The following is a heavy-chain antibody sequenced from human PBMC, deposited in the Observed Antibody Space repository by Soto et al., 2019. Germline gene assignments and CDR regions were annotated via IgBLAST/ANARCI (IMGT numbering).Heavy chain of an antibody. Sequence: ASVKVSCKASGGTFSSYAISWVRQAPGQGLEWMRWISAYNGNTNYAQKLQGRVTMTTDTSTSTAYMELRSLRSDDTAVYYCARDYDSYGLDYWGQGTLVTVSS. D-gene: IGHD5-18*01. CDR1: GGTFSSYA. J-gene: IGHJ4*02. V-gene: IGHV1-18*01. CDR3: ARDYDSYGLDY. CDR2: ISAYNGNT.